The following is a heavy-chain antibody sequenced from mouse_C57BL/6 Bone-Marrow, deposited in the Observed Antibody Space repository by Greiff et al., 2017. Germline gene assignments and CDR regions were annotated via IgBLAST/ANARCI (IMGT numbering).Heavy chain of an antibody. CDR3: ARESITTVVAHWYFDV. CDR2: INYDGSST. V-gene: IGHV5-16*01. D-gene: IGHD1-1*01. J-gene: IGHJ1*03. CDR1: GFTFSDYY. Sequence: EVKLMESEGGLVQPGSSMKLSCTASGFTFSDYYMAWVRQVPEKGLEWVANINYDGSSTYYLDSLKSRFIISRDNAKNILYLQMSSLKSEDTATYYCARESITTVVAHWYFDVWGTGTTVTVSS.